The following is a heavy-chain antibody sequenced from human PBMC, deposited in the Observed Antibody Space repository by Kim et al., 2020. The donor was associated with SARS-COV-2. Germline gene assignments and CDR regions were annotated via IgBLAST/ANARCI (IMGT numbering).Heavy chain of an antibody. V-gene: IGHV3-30*03. CDR2: ISYDGSNK. CDR3: ASNRSYYGSGGYILDY. J-gene: IGHJ4*01. Sequence: GGSLRLSCAASGFTFSSYGMHWVRQAPGKGLEWVAVISYDGSNKYYADSVKGRFTISRDNSKNTLYLQMNSLRAEDTAVYYCASNRSYYGSGGYILDYWG. D-gene: IGHD3-10*01. CDR1: GFTFSSYG.